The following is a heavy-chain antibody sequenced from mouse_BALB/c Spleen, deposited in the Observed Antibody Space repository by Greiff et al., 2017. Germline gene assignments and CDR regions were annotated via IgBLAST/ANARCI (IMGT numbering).Heavy chain of an antibody. D-gene: IGHD2-3*01. CDR1: GFNIKDTY. Sequence: EVQLQQSGAELVKPGASVKLSCTASGFNIKDTYMHWVKQRPEQGLEWIGRIDPANGNTKYDPKFQGKATITADTSSNTAYLQLSSLTSEDTAVYYCASRDGYYWYFDVWGAGTTVTVAS. J-gene: IGHJ1*01. V-gene: IGHV14-3*02. CDR2: IDPANGNT. CDR3: ASRDGYYWYFDV.